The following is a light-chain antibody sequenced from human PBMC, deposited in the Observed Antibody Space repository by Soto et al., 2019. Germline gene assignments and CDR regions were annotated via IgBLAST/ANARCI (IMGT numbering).Light chain of an antibody. J-gene: IGKJ1*01. CDR3: QQYDSTPPT. Sequence: EIVLTQSPGTLSLSPGDRATLSCRASQSVNSNYLAWYQRKPGQAPRLLIYGASNRATDIPYRFSASGSGTDFTLTITRLEAEDFEVYYCQQYDSTPPTFGQGTKVEVK. V-gene: IGKV3-20*01. CDR2: GAS. CDR1: QSVNSNY.